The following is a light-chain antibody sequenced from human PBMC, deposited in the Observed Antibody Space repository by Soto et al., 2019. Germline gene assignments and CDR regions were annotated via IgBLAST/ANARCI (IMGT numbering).Light chain of an antibody. CDR2: DAS. CDR1: QNVRGTY. J-gene: IGKJ1*01. CDR3: QQYGSSPGT. Sequence: EIVLTQSPGTLSLAPGERATLSCRASQNVRGTYLGWYQQKPGQAPRLLIYDASRRATGIPDRFSGSGSGTDFALTSSRLEPEDFAVYYCQQYGSSPGTFGQGTKVEIK. V-gene: IGKV3-20*01.